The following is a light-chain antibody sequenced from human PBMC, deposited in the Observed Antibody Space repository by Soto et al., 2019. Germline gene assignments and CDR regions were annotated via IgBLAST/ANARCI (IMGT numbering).Light chain of an antibody. CDR2: DAS. J-gene: IGKJ2*01. CDR1: QSVSSY. V-gene: IGKV3-11*01. Sequence: EIVLTQSPATLSLSPGERATLSCRASQSVSSYLAWYQQKPGQTPRLLIYDASNRATGIPARFSGSWSGTDFTLTISSLEPEDFAVYYCQQRSRWPRTFGQGTKLEIK. CDR3: QQRSRWPRT.